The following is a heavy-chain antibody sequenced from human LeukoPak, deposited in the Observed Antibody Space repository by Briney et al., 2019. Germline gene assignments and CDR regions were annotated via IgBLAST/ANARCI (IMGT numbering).Heavy chain of an antibody. CDR1: GGTFSSCA. D-gene: IGHD2-15*01. J-gene: IGHJ4*02. CDR2: IIPIFGTA. CDR3: ARFKGGYCSGGSCEYFDY. V-gene: IGHV1-69*06. Sequence: ASVTVSCKASGGTFSSCAISWVRQAPGQGLEWMGGIIPIFGTANYAQKFQGRVTITADKSTSTAYMELSSLRSEDTAVYYCARFKGGYCSGGSCEYFDYWGQGTLVTVSS.